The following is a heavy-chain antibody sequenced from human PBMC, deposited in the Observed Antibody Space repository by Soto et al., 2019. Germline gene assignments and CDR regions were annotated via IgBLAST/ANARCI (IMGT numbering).Heavy chain of an antibody. Sequence: SETLSLTCTVSGGSISSSSYYWGWIRQPPGKGLEWIGSIYYSGSTYYNPSLKSRVTISVDTSKNQFSLKLSSVTAADTAVYYCARQIWFGELLYLFDPWGQGTLVTVSS. J-gene: IGHJ5*02. CDR2: IYYSGST. CDR3: ARQIWFGELLYLFDP. D-gene: IGHD3-10*01. V-gene: IGHV4-39*01. CDR1: GGSISSSSYY.